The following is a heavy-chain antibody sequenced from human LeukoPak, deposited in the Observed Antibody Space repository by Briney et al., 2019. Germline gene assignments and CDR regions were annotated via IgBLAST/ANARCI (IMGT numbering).Heavy chain of an antibody. V-gene: IGHV4-4*02. Sequence: PSGTLSLTCAAFGGSISSNYWWTWVRQPPGKGLEWIGEIYHSGSTHYNPSLKSRVTMSLDKSKNHFSLRLTSVTAADTAVYYCAREGSATGIDYWGQGTLVTVSS. J-gene: IGHJ4*02. CDR1: GGSISSNYW. CDR2: IYHSGST. D-gene: IGHD2-15*01. CDR3: AREGSATGIDY.